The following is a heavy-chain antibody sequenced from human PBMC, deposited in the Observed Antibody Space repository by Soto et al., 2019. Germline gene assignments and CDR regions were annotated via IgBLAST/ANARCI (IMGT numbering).Heavy chain of an antibody. D-gene: IGHD2-21*02. CDR2: IIPIFGTV. CDR3: ARVGEYCGGACPQYFQH. V-gene: IGHV1-69*13. J-gene: IGHJ1*01. CDR1: GGSFRSNA. Sequence: ASVKVSCKASGGSFRSNALSWVRQAPGQGFEWMGRIIPIFGTVDYAQRFQGRVTITADESTGTAYMELSSLRSEDTALYYCARVGEYCGGACPQYFQHWGQGTLVTVSS.